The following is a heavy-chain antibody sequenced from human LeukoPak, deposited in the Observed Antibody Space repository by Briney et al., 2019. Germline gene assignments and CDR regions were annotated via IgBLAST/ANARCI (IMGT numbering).Heavy chain of an antibody. Sequence: ASVKVSCKASGYTFTSYGISWVRRAPGQGLEWMGWISAYNGNTNYAQKLQGRVTITADESTSTAYMELSSLRSEDTAVYYCARDGWYGSGSYSFNWFDPWGQGTLVTVSS. D-gene: IGHD3-10*01. V-gene: IGHV1-18*01. J-gene: IGHJ5*02. CDR1: GYTFTSYG. CDR3: ARDGWYGSGSYSFNWFDP. CDR2: ISAYNGNT.